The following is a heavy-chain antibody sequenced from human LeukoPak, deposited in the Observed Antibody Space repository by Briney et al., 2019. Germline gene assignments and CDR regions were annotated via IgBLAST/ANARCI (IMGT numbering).Heavy chain of an antibody. CDR2: IYSSGNT. D-gene: IGHD3-3*01. CDR1: GGSISSYY. Sequence: SETLSLTCTVSGGSISSYYWSWIRQPAGKGLEWIGHIYSSGNTKYNPSLKSRLTMSIDSSKNQFSLILTSVTAADTAVYYCARVALITIHENDAFDIWGQGTVVTVSS. V-gene: IGHV4-4*07. J-gene: IGHJ3*02. CDR3: ARVALITIHENDAFDI.